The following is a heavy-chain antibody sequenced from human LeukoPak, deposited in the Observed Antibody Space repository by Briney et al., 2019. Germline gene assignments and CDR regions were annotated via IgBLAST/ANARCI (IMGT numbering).Heavy chain of an antibody. J-gene: IGHJ1*01. D-gene: IGHD4-17*01. CDR3: ASTLDYSDDAEYFQH. CDR2: IYPGDSDT. CDR1: GYSFTSYW. Sequence: GESLKISCKGSGYSFTSYWIGWVRQMPGKGLEWMGIIYPGDSDTRYSPSFQGQVTISADKSISTAYLQWSSLKASDTAMYYCASTLDYSDDAEYFQHWGQGTLVTVSS. V-gene: IGHV5-51*01.